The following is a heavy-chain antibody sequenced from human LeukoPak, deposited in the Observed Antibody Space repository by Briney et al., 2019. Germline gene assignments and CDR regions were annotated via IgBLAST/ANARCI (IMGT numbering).Heavy chain of an antibody. CDR3: ARQNTGQLDS. CDR1: GYTFTDYY. D-gene: IGHD2-8*02. CDR2: INAKSSDT. Sequence: GASVKVSCKASGYTFTDYYMHWVRQAPGQGLEWMGWINAKSSDTKYAQKFQARVTMTRDTSITTTYMEVSRLSSDDTAVYYCARQNTGQLDSWGQGTLVTVSS. V-gene: IGHV1-2*02. J-gene: IGHJ5*01.